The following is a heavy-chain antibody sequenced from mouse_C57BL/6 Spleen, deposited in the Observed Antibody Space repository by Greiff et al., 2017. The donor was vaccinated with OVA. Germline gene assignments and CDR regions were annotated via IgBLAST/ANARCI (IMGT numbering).Heavy chain of an antibody. V-gene: IGHV1-4*01. Sequence: QVQLKESGAELARPGASVKMSCKASGYTFTSYTMHWVKQRPGQGLEWIGYINPSSGYTKYNQKFKDKATLTADKSSSTAYMQLSSLTSEDSAVYYCARSYYCGSSYLWYFDVWGTGTTVTVSS. D-gene: IGHD1-1*01. J-gene: IGHJ1*03. CDR3: ARSYYCGSSYLWYFDV. CDR1: GYTFTSYT. CDR2: INPSSGYT.